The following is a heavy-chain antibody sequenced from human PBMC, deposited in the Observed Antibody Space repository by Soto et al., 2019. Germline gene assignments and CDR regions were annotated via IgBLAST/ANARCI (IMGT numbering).Heavy chain of an antibody. J-gene: IGHJ3*02. D-gene: IGHD6-13*01. CDR3: ARTPYSSSWYGDAFDI. CDR2: TYPGDSDT. Sequence: GESLKISCKGSGYSFTSYWIGWVRQMPGKGLEWMGITYPGDSDTRYSPSFQGQVTISADKSISTAYLQWSSLKASDTAMYYCARTPYSSSWYGDAFDIWGQGTMVTVSS. V-gene: IGHV5-51*01. CDR1: GYSFTSYW.